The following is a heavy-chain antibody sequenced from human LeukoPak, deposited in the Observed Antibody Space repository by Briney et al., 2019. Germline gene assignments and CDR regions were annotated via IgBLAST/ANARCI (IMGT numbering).Heavy chain of an antibody. CDR2: IKQDGSEK. V-gene: IGHV3-7*01. CDR1: GFTFSSYW. J-gene: IGHJ6*02. Sequence: GGFLRLSCAASGFTFSSYWMSWVRQAPGKGLEWVANIKQDGSEKYYVDSAKGRFTISRDNAKNSLYLQMNSLRAEDTAVYYRARDNSGPDYYYYYGMDVWGQGTTVTVSS. CDR3: ARDNSGPDYYYYYGMDV. D-gene: IGHD1-26*01.